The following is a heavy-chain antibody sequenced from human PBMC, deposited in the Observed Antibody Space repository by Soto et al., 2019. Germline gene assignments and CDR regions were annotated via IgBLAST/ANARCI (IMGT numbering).Heavy chain of an antibody. CDR2: INHSGRN. CDR1: GGSFRGYY. D-gene: IGHD1-26*01. J-gene: IGHJ4*02. Sequence: QVQLQQWGEGLLKPSETLSLTCAVYGGSFRGYYWSWIRQPPGKGLEWIGEINHSGRNNYNPSLKSRVTISVDTSKNQFSLKLSSVTAADTAVYYCARGLRGGGSYCLDYWGQGTLVTVSS. V-gene: IGHV4-34*01. CDR3: ARGLRGGGSYCLDY.